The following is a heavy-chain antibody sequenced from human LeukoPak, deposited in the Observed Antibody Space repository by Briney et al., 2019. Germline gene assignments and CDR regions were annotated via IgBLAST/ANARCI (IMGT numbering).Heavy chain of an antibody. CDR3: ARGDSYVQIDY. V-gene: IGHV4-39*01. D-gene: IGHD2-21*02. CDR2: MYYSGST. Sequence: SETLSLTCTVSGXSISSRSYYWGWIRQPPGKGLEWIGSMYYSGSTNCSPSLKSRVTISVDTSKNQFSLKLSSVTAADTAVYYCARGDSYVQIDYWGQGTLVTVSS. J-gene: IGHJ4*02. CDR1: GXSISSRSYY.